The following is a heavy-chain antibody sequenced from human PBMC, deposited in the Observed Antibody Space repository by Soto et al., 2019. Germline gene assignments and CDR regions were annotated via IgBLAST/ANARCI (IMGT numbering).Heavy chain of an antibody. CDR3: AEWARYCSGADCRA. D-gene: IGHD2-15*01. CDR1: GFPFSSRA. CDR2: ISGSGTIT. Sequence: EVQLLESGGGLVQPGGSLRLSCAASGFPFSSRAMSWVRQAPGKGLEWVSAISGSGTITYYADSVKGRFTISRGTYKNTLFLQMKSLRADDTAVYYCAEWARYCSGADCRAWGQGTLVTVSS. J-gene: IGHJ5*02. V-gene: IGHV3-23*01.